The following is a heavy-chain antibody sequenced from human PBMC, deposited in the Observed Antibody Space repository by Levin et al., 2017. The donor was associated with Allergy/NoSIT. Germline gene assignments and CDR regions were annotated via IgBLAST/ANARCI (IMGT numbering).Heavy chain of an antibody. CDR3: ARTKYSSGWWGAFDY. CDR2: ISSSGSTI. J-gene: IGHJ4*02. Sequence: GESLKISCAASGFTFSDYYMSWIRQAPGKGLEWVSYISSSGSTIYYADSVKGRFTISRDNAKNSLYLQMNSLRAEDTAVYYCARTKYSSGWWGAFDYWGQGTLVTVSS. D-gene: IGHD6-19*01. CDR1: GFTFSDYY. V-gene: IGHV3-11*01.